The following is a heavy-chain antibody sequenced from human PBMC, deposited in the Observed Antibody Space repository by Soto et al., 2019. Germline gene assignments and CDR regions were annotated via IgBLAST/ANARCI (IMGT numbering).Heavy chain of an antibody. D-gene: IGHD1-1*01. V-gene: IGHV3-64*01. J-gene: IGHJ3*02. Sequence: EVQLVESGGGLVQPGGSLRLSCAASGFTFSRNAMHWVRQAPGKGLEYVSGIGSDGHKIFYANSVKDRFTISRDNSKNTLYLRMGSLRNEDIAVYYCARGYPYTYNLRNDEFDMWGKGTMVTVSS. CDR2: IGSDGHKI. CDR3: ARGYPYTYNLRNDEFDM. CDR1: GFTFSRNA.